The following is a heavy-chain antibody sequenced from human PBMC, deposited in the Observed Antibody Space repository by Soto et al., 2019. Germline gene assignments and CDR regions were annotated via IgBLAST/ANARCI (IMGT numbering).Heavy chain of an antibody. V-gene: IGHV5-51*01. CDR3: ARGAGSGYTSTTDYYYYYMDV. D-gene: IGHD3-10*01. CDR2: IYPGDSDT. J-gene: IGHJ6*03. CDR1: GYSFTSYC. Sequence: GESLKISCKGSGYSFTSYCIGWVRQMPGKGLEWMGIIYPGDSDTRYSPSFQGQVTISADKSISTAYLQWGSLKASDTAMYYCARGAGSGYTSTTDYYYYYMDVWGKGTTVTVSS.